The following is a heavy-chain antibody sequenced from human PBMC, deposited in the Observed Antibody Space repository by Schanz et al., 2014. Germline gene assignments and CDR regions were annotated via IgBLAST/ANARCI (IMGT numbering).Heavy chain of an antibody. CDR3: ARALKGKVAIVGVIAAQNYYYMDV. J-gene: IGHJ6*03. D-gene: IGHD2-21*01. CDR1: GFNFNNYD. Sequence: QVQLVQSGAEVKKPGASVKVSCTASGFNFNNYDINWVRQATGQGLEWMGWMNPKTGNTDHAQKFQGRVSMTCDTYTSTAYLDLSRLRSEDPGVYYCARALKGKVAIVGVIAAQNYYYMDVWGKGTTVTVSS. V-gene: IGHV1-8*01. CDR2: MNPKTGNT.